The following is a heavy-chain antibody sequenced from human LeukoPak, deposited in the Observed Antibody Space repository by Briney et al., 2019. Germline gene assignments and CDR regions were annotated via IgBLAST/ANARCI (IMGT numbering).Heavy chain of an antibody. Sequence: LESLSLTCAVSGVSLSGHSWSWIRQPPGKGLEWVGYVSYTGRTKYNPSLQSRVTISIETSNNQSSLKLTSMTSADTAVYSCARLLDNDISGDPDTFDVWGRGTTVSVSS. D-gene: IGHD3-22*01. CDR2: VSYTGRT. CDR3: ARLLDNDISGDPDTFDV. V-gene: IGHV4-59*11. J-gene: IGHJ3*01. CDR1: GVSLSGHS.